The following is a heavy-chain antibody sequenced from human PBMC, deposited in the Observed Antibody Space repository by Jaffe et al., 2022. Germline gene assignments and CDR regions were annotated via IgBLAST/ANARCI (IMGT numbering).Heavy chain of an antibody. V-gene: IGHV4-38-2*01. Sequence: QVQLQESGPGLVKPSETLSLTCAVSGYSISSGYYWGWIRQPPGKGLEWIGSIYHSGSTYYNPSLKSRVTISVDTSKNQFSLKLSSVTAADTAVYYCARHAHVLLWFGELSYYFDYWGQGTLVTVSS. CDR2: IYHSGST. CDR3: ARHAHVLLWFGELSYYFDY. CDR1: GYSISSGYY. D-gene: IGHD3-10*01. J-gene: IGHJ4*02.